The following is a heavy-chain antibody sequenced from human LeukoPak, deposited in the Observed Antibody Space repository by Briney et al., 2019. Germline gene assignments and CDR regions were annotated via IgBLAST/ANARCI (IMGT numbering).Heavy chain of an antibody. CDR3: ARGYRYDYVWGGDI. CDR2: MNPSSGNT. CDR1: GYTFTSYD. J-gene: IGHJ3*02. Sequence: ASVKVSCKASGYTFTSYDINWVRQATGQGLEWMGWMNPSSGNTGYAQKFQGRVTMTRNTSISTAYMELSSLRSEDTAEYYCARGYRYDYVWGGDIWGQGTMVTVSS. V-gene: IGHV1-8*01. D-gene: IGHD3-16*01.